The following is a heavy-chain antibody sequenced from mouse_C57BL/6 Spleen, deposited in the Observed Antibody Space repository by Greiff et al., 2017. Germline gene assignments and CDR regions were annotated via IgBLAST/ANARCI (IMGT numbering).Heavy chain of an antibody. V-gene: IGHV1-50*01. CDR1: GYTFTSYW. D-gene: IGHD1-1*01. Sequence: VQLQQPGAELVKPGASVKLSCKASGYTFTSYWMQWVKQRPGQGLEWIGEIDPSDSYTNYNQKFKGKATLTVDTSSSTAYMQLSSLTSEDSAVYYCANYYGSSYAGWYFDVWGTGTTVTVSS. J-gene: IGHJ1*03. CDR3: ANYYGSSYAGWYFDV. CDR2: IDPSDSYT.